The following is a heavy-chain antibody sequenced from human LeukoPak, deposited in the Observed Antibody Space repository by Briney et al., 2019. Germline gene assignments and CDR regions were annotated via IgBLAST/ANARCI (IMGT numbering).Heavy chain of an antibody. CDR3: ARAWFPNFYFDY. CDR1: GGSFSGYY. V-gene: IGHV4-34*01. J-gene: IGHJ4*02. Sequence: SETLSLTCAVYGGSFSGYYWSWIRQPPGKGLEWIGEINHSGSTSYNPSLKSRVTISVDTSKNQFSLKLSSVTAADTAVYYCARAWFPNFYFDYWGQGTLVTVSS. D-gene: IGHD3-10*01. CDR2: INHSGST.